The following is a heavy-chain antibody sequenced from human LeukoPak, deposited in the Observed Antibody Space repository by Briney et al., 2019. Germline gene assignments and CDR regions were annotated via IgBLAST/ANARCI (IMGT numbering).Heavy chain of an antibody. Sequence: ASVKVSCKASGYTFTSYYMHWVRQAPGQGLEWMGIINPSGGSTSYAQKFQGRVTMTRDMSTSTVYMELSSLRSEDTAVYYCARGPIIDIVIIPAADDYYYMDVWGKGTTVTVSS. V-gene: IGHV1-46*01. D-gene: IGHD2-2*01. J-gene: IGHJ6*03. CDR2: INPSGGST. CDR1: GYTFTSYY. CDR3: ARGPIIDIVIIPAADDYYYMDV.